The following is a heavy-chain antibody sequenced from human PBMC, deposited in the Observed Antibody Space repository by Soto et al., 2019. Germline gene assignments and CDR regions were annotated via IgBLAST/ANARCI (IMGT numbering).Heavy chain of an antibody. Sequence: PSETLSLTCAVYGGSFSGYYWTWIRQPPGTGLEWIGEINHSGSTNYNPSLKSRVTISVDTSKNQFSLKLSSVTAADTAVYYCARDSSSHNWFDPWGQGTLVTVSS. CDR1: GGSFSGYY. CDR3: ARDSSSHNWFDP. J-gene: IGHJ5*02. CDR2: INHSGST. D-gene: IGHD6-13*01. V-gene: IGHV4-34*01.